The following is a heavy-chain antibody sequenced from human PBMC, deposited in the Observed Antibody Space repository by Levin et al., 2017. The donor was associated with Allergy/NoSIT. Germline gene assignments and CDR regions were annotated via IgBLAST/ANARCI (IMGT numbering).Heavy chain of an antibody. CDR2: TYYRSKWYN. CDR1: GDSVSSNSAA. J-gene: IGHJ4*02. Sequence: SQTLSLTCAISGDSVSSNSAAWNWIRQSPSRGLEWLGRTYYRSKWYNDYAVSVKRRITINPDTSKNQFSLQLNSVTPEDTAVYYCARDPDYDYIWGSYRSYFDYWGQGTLVTVSS. CDR3: ARDPDYDYIWGSYRSYFDY. V-gene: IGHV6-1*01. D-gene: IGHD3-16*02.